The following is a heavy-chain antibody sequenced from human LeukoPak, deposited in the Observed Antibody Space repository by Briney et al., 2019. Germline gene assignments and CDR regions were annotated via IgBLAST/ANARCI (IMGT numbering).Heavy chain of an antibody. CDR2: ISGSGGST. J-gene: IGHJ4*02. CDR1: GFTFSSYG. CDR3: AKDLRVAVTTVY. V-gene: IGHV3-23*01. Sequence: GGSLRLSCAASGFTFSSYGMHWVRQAPGKGLEWVSAISGSGGSTYYADSVKGRFTISRDNSKNTLYLQMNSLRAEDTAVYYCAKDLRVAVTTVYWGQGTLVTVSS. D-gene: IGHD4-11*01.